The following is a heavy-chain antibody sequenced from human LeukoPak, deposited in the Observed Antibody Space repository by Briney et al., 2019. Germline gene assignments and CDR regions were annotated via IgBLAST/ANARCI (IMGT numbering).Heavy chain of an antibody. CDR1: GFTFDDYG. CDR2: INWNGGST. Sequence: PGGSLRLSCAASGFTFDDYGMSWVRQAPGKGLEWVSGINWNGGSTGYADSVKGRFTISRDNAKNSLYLQKNSLRAEDTALYHCARDLSGLAVAGTGDYWGQGTLVTVSS. CDR3: ARDLSGLAVAGTGDY. J-gene: IGHJ4*02. D-gene: IGHD6-19*01. V-gene: IGHV3-20*01.